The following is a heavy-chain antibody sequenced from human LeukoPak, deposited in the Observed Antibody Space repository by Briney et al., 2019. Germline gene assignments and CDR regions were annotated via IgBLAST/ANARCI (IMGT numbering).Heavy chain of an antibody. CDR1: GYTLTEVS. J-gene: IGHJ3*02. D-gene: IGHD3-22*01. Sequence: ASVKVSCKVSGYTLTEVSMHWGRQAPGKGLEWRGGFDPEEGETIYAQKLRDRVTMTEDTSTDTADMELSSLRSEDTAVYYCATSDSSDAFDIWGQGAMVTVSS. V-gene: IGHV1-24*01. CDR3: ATSDSSDAFDI. CDR2: FDPEEGET.